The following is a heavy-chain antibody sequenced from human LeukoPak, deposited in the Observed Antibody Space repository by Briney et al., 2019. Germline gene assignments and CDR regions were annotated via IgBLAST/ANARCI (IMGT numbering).Heavy chain of an antibody. J-gene: IGHJ5*02. CDR3: ARNRYGSGGDNWFDP. CDR2: IYTSGST. Sequence: SETLSLTCAVYGGSFSGYYWSWIRQPAGKGLEWIGRIYTSGSTNYNPSLKSRVTKSVDTSKNQFSLKLSSVTAADTAVYYCARNRYGSGGDNWFDPWGQGTLVTVSS. V-gene: IGHV4-59*10. D-gene: IGHD3-10*01. CDR1: GGSFSGYY.